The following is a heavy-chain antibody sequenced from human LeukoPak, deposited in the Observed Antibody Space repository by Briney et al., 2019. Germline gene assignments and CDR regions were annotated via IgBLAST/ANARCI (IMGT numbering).Heavy chain of an antibody. D-gene: IGHD2-8*02. CDR3: ARGHRSYWPYYFDY. CDR1: GFTFSSYA. J-gene: IGHJ4*02. Sequence: PGGSPRLSCAASGFTFSSYAMHWVRQAPGKGLEWVAVISYDGSNKYYADSVKGRFTISRDNSKNTLYLQINSLRAEDTAVYYCARGHRSYWPYYFDYWGQGTLVTVSS. CDR2: ISYDGSNK. V-gene: IGHV3-30-3*01.